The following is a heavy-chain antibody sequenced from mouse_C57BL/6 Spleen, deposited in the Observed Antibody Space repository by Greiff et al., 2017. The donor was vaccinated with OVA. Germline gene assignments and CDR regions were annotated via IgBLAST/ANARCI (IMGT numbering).Heavy chain of an antibody. CDR1: GYSFTGYY. J-gene: IGHJ4*01. V-gene: IGHV1-31*01. D-gene: IGHD2-4*01. CDR3: ARYYDYDEGYYAMDY. CDR2: IYPYNGVS. Sequence: VQLQQSGPELVKPGASVKISCKASGYSFTGYYMHWVKQSHGHILDWIGYIYPYNGVSSYNQKFKGKATLTVDKSSSTAYMELRSLTSDDSAVYYCARYYDYDEGYYAMDYWGQGTSVTVSS.